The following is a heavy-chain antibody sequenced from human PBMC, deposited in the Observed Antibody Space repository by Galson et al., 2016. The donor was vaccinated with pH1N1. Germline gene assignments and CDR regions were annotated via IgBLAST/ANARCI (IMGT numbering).Heavy chain of an antibody. Sequence: SVKVSCKASGFTFSDSTMQWVRQARGQRLEWKGWIVVGSGDTNYAQKFQERVTITRDKSKSTAYMALTTLRSADTAVYYCAADTLFLAYPKRRYYYYAMDVWGQGTTVTVSS. CDR3: AADTLFLAYPKRRYYYYAMDV. J-gene: IGHJ6*02. CDR1: GFTFSDST. CDR2: IVVGSGDT. D-gene: IGHD3-3*01. V-gene: IGHV1-58*02.